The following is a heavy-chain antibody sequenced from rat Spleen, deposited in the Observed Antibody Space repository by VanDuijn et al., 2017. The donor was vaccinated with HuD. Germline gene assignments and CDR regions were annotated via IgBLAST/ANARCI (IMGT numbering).Heavy chain of an antibody. D-gene: IGHD4-2*01. V-gene: IGHV5-7*01. J-gene: IGHJ2*01. CDR1: GFTFSDYN. CDR3: TAPEYSGSPSNWFAY. CDR2: ISYDGSST. Sequence: EVQLVESDGGLVQPGRSLKLSCAASGFTFSDYNMAWVRQAPKKGLEWVATISYDGSSTYYRDSVKGRFTISRDDSKSMVYLQMDDLKTEDTAMYYCTAPEYSGSPSNWFAYWGQGVMVTVSS.